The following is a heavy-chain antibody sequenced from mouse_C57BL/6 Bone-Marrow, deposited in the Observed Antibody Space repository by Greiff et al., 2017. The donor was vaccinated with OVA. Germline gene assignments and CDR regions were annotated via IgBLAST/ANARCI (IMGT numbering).Heavy chain of an antibody. V-gene: IGHV7-3*01. J-gene: IGHJ2*01. D-gene: IGHD1-1*01. CDR3: ARYRGSSLYYFDY. CDR2: IRNKANGYTT. Sequence: EVHLVESGGGLVQPGGSLSLSCAASGFTFTDYYMSWVRQPPGKALEWLGFIRNKANGYTTEYSASVKGRFTISRDNSQSILYLQMNALRAEDSATYYCARYRGSSLYYFDYWGQGTTLTVSS. CDR1: GFTFTDYY.